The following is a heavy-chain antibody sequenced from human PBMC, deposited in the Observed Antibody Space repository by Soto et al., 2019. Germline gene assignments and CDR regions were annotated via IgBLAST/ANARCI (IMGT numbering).Heavy chain of an antibody. V-gene: IGHV3-66*01. Sequence: EVQLVESGGGLVQPGGSLRLSCAAPGFTVSSNYMSWVRQAPGKGLEWVSVIYSGGSTYYADSVKGRFTISRDNSKNTLYLQMNSLRAEDTAVYYCARALLPHDAFDIWGQGTMVTVSS. CDR2: IYSGGST. CDR1: GFTVSSNY. CDR3: ARALLPHDAFDI. J-gene: IGHJ3*02.